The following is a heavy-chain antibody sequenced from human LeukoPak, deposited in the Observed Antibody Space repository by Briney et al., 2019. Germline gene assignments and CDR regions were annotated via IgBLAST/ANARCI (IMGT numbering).Heavy chain of an antibody. CDR2: IYYSGST. J-gene: IGHJ4*02. CDR3: ASLMTTVTTSGDY. CDR1: GGSISSGDYY. D-gene: IGHD4-17*01. Sequence: SQTLSLTCTVSGGSISSGDYYWSWIRQPPGTGLEWIGYIYYSGSTYYNPSLKSRVTISVDTSKNQFSLKLSSVTAADTAVYYCASLMTTVTTSGDYWGQGTLVTVSS. V-gene: IGHV4-30-4*01.